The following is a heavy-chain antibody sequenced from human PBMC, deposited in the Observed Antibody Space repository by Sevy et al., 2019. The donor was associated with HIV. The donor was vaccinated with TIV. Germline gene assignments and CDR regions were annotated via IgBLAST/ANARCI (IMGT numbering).Heavy chain of an antibody. D-gene: IGHD6-13*01. Sequence: GGSLRLSCAASGFTFSDYYMSWIRQAPGKGLEWVSYISSSGSTIYYADSVKGRFTTSRDKAKNSLYLQMNSLRAEDTAVYYCATSLLTGIAAAPGFDYWGQGTLVTVSS. J-gene: IGHJ4*02. CDR1: GFTFSDYY. CDR2: ISSSGSTI. CDR3: ATSLLTGIAAAPGFDY. V-gene: IGHV3-11*01.